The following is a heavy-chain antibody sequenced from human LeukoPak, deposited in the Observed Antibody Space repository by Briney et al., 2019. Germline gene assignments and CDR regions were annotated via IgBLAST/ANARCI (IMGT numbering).Heavy chain of an antibody. Sequence: SETLSLTCTVSGGSVSSGSYYWSWIRQPPGKGLEWIGYIYYSGSTNYNPSLKSRVTISVDTSKNQFSLKLSSVTAADTAVYYCARRNYGSGSDYHFDYWGQGTLVTVSS. J-gene: IGHJ4*02. CDR2: IYYSGST. V-gene: IGHV4-61*01. CDR3: ARRNYGSGSDYHFDY. CDR1: GGSVSSGSYY. D-gene: IGHD3-10*01.